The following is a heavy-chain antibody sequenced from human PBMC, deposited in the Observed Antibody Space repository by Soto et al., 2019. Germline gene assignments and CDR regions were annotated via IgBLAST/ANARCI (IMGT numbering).Heavy chain of an antibody. D-gene: IGHD2-15*01. CDR1: GFTFSSYW. Sequence: PGGSLRLSCAASGFTFSSYWMHWVRQAPGKGLVWVLRINSDGSSTSYADSVKGRFTISRDNAKNTLYLQMNSLRAEYTSVYYCVRTSLVVAAATREDYWGQGTLVTVSS. J-gene: IGHJ4*02. CDR2: INSDGSST. V-gene: IGHV3-74*01. CDR3: VRTSLVVAAATREDY.